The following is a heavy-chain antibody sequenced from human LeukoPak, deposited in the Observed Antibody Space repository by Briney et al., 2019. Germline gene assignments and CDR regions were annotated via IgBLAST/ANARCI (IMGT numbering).Heavy chain of an antibody. D-gene: IGHD3-3*01. J-gene: IGHJ6*03. V-gene: IGHV3-48*01. Sequence: PGGSLRLSCAASGFTSSSYEMNWVRQAPGKGLEWVSYIGSSSSTIYYGDSVKGRFTISRDNAKNSLYLQMNSLRAEDTAVYYCARVITSYYYYYYMDVWGKGTTVTVSS. CDR3: ARVITSYYYYYYMDV. CDR2: IGSSSSTI. CDR1: GFTSSSYE.